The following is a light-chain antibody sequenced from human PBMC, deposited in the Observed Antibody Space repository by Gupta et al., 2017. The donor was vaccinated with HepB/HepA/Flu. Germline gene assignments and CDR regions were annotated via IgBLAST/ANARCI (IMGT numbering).Light chain of an antibody. CDR3: CSFAGTYTLL. CDR2: EVD. V-gene: IGLV2-23*02. J-gene: IGLJ1*01. Sequence: QSAVAQPASVSGAPGHSITISCTGTSSDVGNYNLVPWYQQLPGKDPKLMSYEVDKRPSGVSNRFSGSKSGSTASLTISGLQADDEADYYCCSFAGTYTLLFGTGTKVTVL. CDR1: SSDVGNYNL.